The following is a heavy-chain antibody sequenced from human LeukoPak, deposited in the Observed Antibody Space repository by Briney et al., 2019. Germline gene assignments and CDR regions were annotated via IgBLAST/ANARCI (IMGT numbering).Heavy chain of an antibody. D-gene: IGHD3-22*01. CDR2: ISYSGNT. CDR3: ARVRGRYYDSSGYSDY. J-gene: IGHJ4*02. V-gene: IGHV4-39*07. CDR1: GGSIISSDYH. Sequence: SETLSLTCTVSGGSIISSDYHWGWVRQPPGKGLEWIGTISYSGNTDYNPSLKSRVTISVYTSKNQFSLKLSSVTAADTAVYYCARVRGRYYDSSGYSDYWGQGTLVTVSS.